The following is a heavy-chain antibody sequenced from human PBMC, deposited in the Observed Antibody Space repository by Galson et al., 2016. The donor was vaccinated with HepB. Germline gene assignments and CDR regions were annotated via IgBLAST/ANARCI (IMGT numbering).Heavy chain of an antibody. J-gene: IGHJ3*02. D-gene: IGHD5-12*01. CDR2: ISIISSYT. V-gene: IGHV3-11*06. CDR1: GFTFSDYY. CDR3: ARTEYPNRGYDSAFDI. Sequence: SLRLSCAASGFTFSDYYMSWIRQAPGKGLEWVSDISIISSYTNYADSVKGRFTISRDNAKNSLYLQMNGLRAEDTARYYCARTEYPNRGYDSAFDIWGQGTMVTVSS.